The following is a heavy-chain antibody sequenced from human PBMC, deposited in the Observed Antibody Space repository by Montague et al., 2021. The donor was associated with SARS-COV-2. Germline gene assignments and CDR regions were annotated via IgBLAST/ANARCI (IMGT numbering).Heavy chain of an antibody. Sequence: SETLSLTCAVYGGSFSDYHWSWIRQPPGQGLEWIGEINHSGNTXXXPSXXXRVTISRDTSKSQFSLNLSSATAADTAVYYCARGLTDISMIVVVLLGASHYFDSWGQGTLVTVSS. CDR1: GGSFSDYH. V-gene: IGHV4-34*01. CDR3: ARGLTDISMIVVVLLGASHYFDS. J-gene: IGHJ4*02. CDR2: INHSGNT. D-gene: IGHD3-22*01.